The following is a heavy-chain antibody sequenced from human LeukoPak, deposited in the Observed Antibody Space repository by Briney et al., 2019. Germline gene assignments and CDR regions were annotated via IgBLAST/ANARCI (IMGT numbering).Heavy chain of an antibody. CDR2: ISSSSSTI. V-gene: IGHV3-48*01. CDR3: TRRTLGYCSGGSCYGGTAFDI. Sequence: PGGSLRLSCAASGFTFSKNSMNWVRQAPGKGLEWVSYISSSSSTIYYADSVKGRFTISRDNAKNSLYLQMNSLRADDTAVYYCTRRTLGYCSGGSCYGGTAFDIWGQGTMVTVSS. D-gene: IGHD2-15*01. CDR1: GFTFSKNS. J-gene: IGHJ3*02.